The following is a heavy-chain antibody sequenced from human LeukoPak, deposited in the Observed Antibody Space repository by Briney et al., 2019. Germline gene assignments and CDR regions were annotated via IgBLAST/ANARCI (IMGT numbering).Heavy chain of an antibody. J-gene: IGHJ4*02. D-gene: IGHD2-21*01. CDR1: DGSISGDNYY. V-gene: IGHV4-31*03. CDR3: ARGARFFAYYDY. CDR2: IYNGGTT. Sequence: SQTLSLTCTVSDGSISGDNYYWSWIRQLPGKGLEWIGYIYNGGTTYYNPSLKSRVIISVDTSKNQFSLKLKSVTAADTAMYYCARGARFFAYYDYWGQGTLVTVSS.